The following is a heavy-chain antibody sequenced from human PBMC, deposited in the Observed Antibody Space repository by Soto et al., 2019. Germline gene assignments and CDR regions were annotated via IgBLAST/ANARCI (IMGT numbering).Heavy chain of an antibody. CDR2: ISGGGLNT. V-gene: IGHV3-23*01. CDR1: GFTFSAYA. Sequence: GGSLRLSCAASGFTFSAYAMTWVRQAPGKGLEWVSSISGGGLNTYYADSVKGRFTISRDNSKNTVSLQMNSLRADDTAVYYCAKSPDFYYYGMDVWGQGTTVTVSS. J-gene: IGHJ6*02. CDR3: AKSPDFYYYGMDV.